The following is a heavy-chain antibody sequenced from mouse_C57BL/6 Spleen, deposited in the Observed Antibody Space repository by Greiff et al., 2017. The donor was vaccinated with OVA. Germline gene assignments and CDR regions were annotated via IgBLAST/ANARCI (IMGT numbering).Heavy chain of an antibody. J-gene: IGHJ1*03. CDR1: GFTFRLSF. CDR3: ARNGYYGSSLGI. D-gene: IGHD1-1*01. CDR2: ISSGSSTI. V-gene: IGHV5-17*01. Sequence: VTVVASVGCLVQPVCSLPLSFPASGFTFRLSFLHFFRPAPYQFLSWVAYISSGSSTIYYADTVQGRFTISRDNAKNTLFLQMTSLRSEDTAMYYCARNGYYGSSLGIWGTGTTVTVSS.